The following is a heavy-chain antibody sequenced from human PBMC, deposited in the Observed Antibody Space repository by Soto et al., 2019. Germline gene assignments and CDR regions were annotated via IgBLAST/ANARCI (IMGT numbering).Heavy chain of an antibody. V-gene: IGHV4-30-4*01. CDR2: IYYSGST. CDR1: GGSISSGDYY. J-gene: IGHJ6*02. D-gene: IGHD3-9*01. Sequence: NPSETLSLTCTVSGGSISSGDYYWSLIRQPPGKGLEWIGYIYYSGSTYYNPSLKSRVTISVDTSKNQFSLKLSSVTAADTAVYYCARDHYVYDILTGYGYYYGMDVWGQGTTVTVPS. CDR3: ARDHYVYDILTGYGYYYGMDV.